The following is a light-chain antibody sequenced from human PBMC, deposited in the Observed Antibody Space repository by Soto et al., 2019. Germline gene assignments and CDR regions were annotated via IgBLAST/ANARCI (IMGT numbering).Light chain of an antibody. V-gene: IGKV3-11*01. CDR3: LQRSSWPWT. Sequence: EIVLTQSPATLSLSPGERATLSCRASQSISSYLAWFQQKSGQAPRLLIYDASNRANGIPARFSGSGSGTDFTLTISSLEPEDFAVYYCLQRSSWPWTIGQVTKVEI. CDR1: QSISSY. J-gene: IGKJ1*01. CDR2: DAS.